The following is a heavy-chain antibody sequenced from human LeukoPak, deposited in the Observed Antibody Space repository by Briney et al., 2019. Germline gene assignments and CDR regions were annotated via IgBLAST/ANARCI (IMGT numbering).Heavy chain of an antibody. D-gene: IGHD6-19*01. CDR2: ISWDGGSS. J-gene: IGHJ4*02. Sequence: GGSLSLSCAASGFTFSGSAMHWVRHAPGRGREWVSLISWDGGSSYYAGSVKGGFTISRDNSKNYLYLQMNSLRAQDTALYYCAKASKAVTGTGNIDYWGQGTLVTVSS. CDR1: GFTFSGSA. CDR3: AKASKAVTGTGNIDY. V-gene: IGHV3-43D*03.